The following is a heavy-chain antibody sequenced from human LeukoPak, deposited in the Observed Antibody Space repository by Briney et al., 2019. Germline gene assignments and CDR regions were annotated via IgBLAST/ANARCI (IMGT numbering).Heavy chain of an antibody. D-gene: IGHD2-2*01. V-gene: IGHV3-30*18. CDR1: GFTFNNYG. CDR2: ISYDGRNK. Sequence: RPGRSLRLSCAASGFTFNNYGMHWVRQAPGKGLEWVAVISYDGRNKHYPDSVKGRFTISRDISTDTLWLQMDSLRTEDTAVYYCAKGPLRGTAAAIDYWGQGTLVTVSS. J-gene: IGHJ4*02. CDR3: AKGPLRGTAAAIDY.